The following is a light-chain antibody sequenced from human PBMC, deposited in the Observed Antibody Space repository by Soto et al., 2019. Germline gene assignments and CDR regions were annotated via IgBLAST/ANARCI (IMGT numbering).Light chain of an antibody. J-gene: IGLJ3*02. V-gene: IGLV1-40*01. CDR3: QSYDRNHWV. Sequence: QSVLTQPPSVSGAPGQRVTISCTGSSFNIGAGYHVQWYQQLPGTAPRVLIHGNTHRPSGIPDRFSGSKSGTSASLAITGLQAEDEAYYYCQSYDRNHWVFGGGTMVTVL. CDR2: GNT. CDR1: SFNIGAGYH.